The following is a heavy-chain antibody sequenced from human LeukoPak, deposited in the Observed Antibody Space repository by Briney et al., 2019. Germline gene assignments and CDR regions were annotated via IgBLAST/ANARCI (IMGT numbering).Heavy chain of an antibody. CDR3: AGEWELPYYSDY. V-gene: IGHV3-23*01. D-gene: IGHD1-26*01. Sequence: PGGSLRLSCAASGFTFSSYAMSWVRQAPGKGLEWVSAISGSGGSTYYADSVKGRFTISRDNSKNTLYLRMNSLRAEDTAVYYCAGEWELPYYSDYWGQGTLVTVSS. J-gene: IGHJ4*02. CDR2: ISGSGGST. CDR1: GFTFSSYA.